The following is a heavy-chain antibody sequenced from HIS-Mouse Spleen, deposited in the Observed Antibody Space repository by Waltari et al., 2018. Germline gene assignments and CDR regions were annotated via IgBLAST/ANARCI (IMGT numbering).Heavy chain of an antibody. CDR1: GGSFSGYY. V-gene: IGHV4-34*01. Sequence: QVQLKQWGAGLLKPSETLSLTCAVYGGSFSGYYWIWVRQPPGKGLEWIGEINHSGSTNYNPSLKSRVTISVDTSKNQFSLKLSSVTAADTAVYYCARVRTGDPSYWYFDLWGRGTLVTVSS. CDR2: INHSGST. D-gene: IGHD7-27*01. CDR3: ARVRTGDPSYWYFDL. J-gene: IGHJ2*01.